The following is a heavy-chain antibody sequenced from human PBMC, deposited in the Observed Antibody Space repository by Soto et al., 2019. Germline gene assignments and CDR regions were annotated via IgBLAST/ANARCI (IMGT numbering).Heavy chain of an antibody. CDR2: ISGSGGST. J-gene: IGHJ4*02. Sequence: GGSLRLSCAASGFTFSSYAMSWVRQAPGKGMEWVSAISGSGGSTYYADSVKGRFTISRDNSKNTLYLQMNSLRAEDTAVYYCANWRRDDYIWGSYRYTGYYFDYWGQGTLVTVSS. V-gene: IGHV3-23*01. D-gene: IGHD3-16*02. CDR3: ANWRRDDYIWGSYRYTGYYFDY. CDR1: GFTFSSYA.